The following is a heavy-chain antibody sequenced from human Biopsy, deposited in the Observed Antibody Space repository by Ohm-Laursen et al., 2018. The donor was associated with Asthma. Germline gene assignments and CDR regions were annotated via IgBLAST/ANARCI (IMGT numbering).Heavy chain of an antibody. CDR1: GGSISSGAYY. D-gene: IGHD3-16*01. J-gene: IGHJ4*02. CDR2: IYYIGST. Sequence: SQTLSLTCTVSGGSISSGAYYWSWVRQPPGKGLERIGYIYYIGSTYYNPSLKSRVAISLDTSKYQFSLKLSSVTAADTAVYFCARRGGVRKYFDYWGQGTLVTVSS. V-gene: IGHV4-30-4*01. CDR3: ARRGGVRKYFDY.